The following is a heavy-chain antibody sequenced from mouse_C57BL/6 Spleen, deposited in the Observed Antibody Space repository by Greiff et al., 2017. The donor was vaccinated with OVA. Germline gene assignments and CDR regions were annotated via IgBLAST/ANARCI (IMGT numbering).Heavy chain of an antibody. V-gene: IGHV1-64*01. CDR3: ARNYYEGAMDY. CDR2: IHPNSGST. D-gene: IGHD1-1*01. J-gene: IGHJ4*01. CDR1: GYTFTSYW. Sequence: QVQLQQPGAELVKPGASVKLSCKASGYTFTSYWMHWVQQRPGQGLEWIGMIHPNSGSTNYNEKSKIKATLTVDKSSSTAHMQLSSLTSEDSAVYYCARNYYEGAMDYWGRGTSVTVSS.